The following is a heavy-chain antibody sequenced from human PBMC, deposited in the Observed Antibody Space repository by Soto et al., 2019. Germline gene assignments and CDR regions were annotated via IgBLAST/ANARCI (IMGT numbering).Heavy chain of an antibody. CDR2: IYGDDNK. D-gene: IGHD4-17*01. V-gene: IGHV2-5*02. Sequence: QITLKESGPTLVKPTQTLTLTCTSSGFSLSSSAEGVGWIRQPPEKALEWVAVIYGDDNKRHSPFLKSRVTITKDTSKNQVVLTMTNMDPVETATYYCAHRRGYGECDCWGQGTLVTVSS. CDR1: GFSLSSSAEG. CDR3: AHRRGYGECDC. J-gene: IGHJ4*02.